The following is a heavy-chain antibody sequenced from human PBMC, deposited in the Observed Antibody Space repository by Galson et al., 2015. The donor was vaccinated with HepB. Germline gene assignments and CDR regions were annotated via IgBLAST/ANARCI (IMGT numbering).Heavy chain of an antibody. J-gene: IGHJ5*02. CDR3: ARGFGRRFVDLMDWFDP. V-gene: IGHV1-18*01. Sequence: SVKVSCKASGYTFTSYGISWVRQAPGQGLEWMGWISAYNGNTNYAQKLQGRVTMTTDTSTSTAYMELRSLRSDDTAVYYCARGFGRRFVDLMDWFDPWGQGTLVTVSS. D-gene: IGHD3-10*01. CDR2: ISAYNGNT. CDR1: GYTFTSYG.